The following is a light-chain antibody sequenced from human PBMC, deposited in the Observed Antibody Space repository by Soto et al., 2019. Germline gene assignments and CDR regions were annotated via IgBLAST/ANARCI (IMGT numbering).Light chain of an antibody. V-gene: IGKV3D-15*01. CDR2: GAS. Sequence: ELVMTQSPATLSVSPGERATLSCRASQSVSNNYLAWYQQKPGQAPRLLIYGASNRATGIPDRFSGSGSGTEFTLTITSLQSEDFATYYCLQDYNYPRTFGQGTKVDI. CDR1: QSVSNN. CDR3: LQDYNYPRT. J-gene: IGKJ1*01.